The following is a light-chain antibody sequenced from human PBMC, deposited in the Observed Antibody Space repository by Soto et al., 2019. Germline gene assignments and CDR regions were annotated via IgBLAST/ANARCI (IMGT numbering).Light chain of an antibody. CDR3: SSYTSSSTYVL. CDR2: DVS. Sequence: QSALTQPASVCGSPGESITISCTGTSSDVGGYNYVSWYQQLPGKAPKLMIYDVSNRPSGVSNRFSGSKSGNTASLTISGLLAEDDDDYYCSSYTSSSTYVLFGGGTKLTVL. J-gene: IGLJ2*01. CDR1: SSDVGGYNY. V-gene: IGLV2-14*01.